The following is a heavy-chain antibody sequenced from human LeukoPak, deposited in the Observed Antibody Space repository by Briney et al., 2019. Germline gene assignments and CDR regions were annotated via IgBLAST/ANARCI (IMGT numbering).Heavy chain of an antibody. CDR2: IYYSGST. J-gene: IGHJ6*02. Sequence: SETLSLTCTVSGGSISSGDYYWSWIRQPPGKGLEWIGYIYYSGSTYYNPSLKSRVTISVDTSKNQFSLKLSSVTAADTAVYYCARVRIYYYDSSFTWTGLPVGMDVWGQGTTVTVSS. CDR3: ARVRIYYYDSSFTWTGLPVGMDV. V-gene: IGHV4-30-4*01. CDR1: GGSISSGDYY. D-gene: IGHD3-22*01.